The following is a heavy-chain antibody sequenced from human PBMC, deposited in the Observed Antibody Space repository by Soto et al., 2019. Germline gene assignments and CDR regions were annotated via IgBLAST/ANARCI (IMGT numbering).Heavy chain of an antibody. CDR3: ARGNYYGSGNYPSF. J-gene: IGHJ6*02. Sequence: GGSLRLSCAASGFTFSSYEMNWVRQAPGKGLEWVSYISSSGSTIYYADSVKGRFTISRDNAKNSLYLQMNSLRAEDTAVYYCARGNYYGSGNYPSFWGQGTTVTVSS. D-gene: IGHD3-10*01. CDR1: GFTFSSYE. CDR2: ISSSGSTI. V-gene: IGHV3-48*03.